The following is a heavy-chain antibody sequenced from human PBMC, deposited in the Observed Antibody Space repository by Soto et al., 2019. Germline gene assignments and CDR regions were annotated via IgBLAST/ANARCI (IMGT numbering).Heavy chain of an antibody. CDR2: ISSNGGST. Sequence: GGSLRLSCAASGFTFSDYYIHWVRQAPGKGLEYVSAISSNGGSTYYADSVKGRFTISRDNSKNTLYLQMSSLRAEDTAVYYCVKTLQYSYGLPHWGQGTLVTVSS. CDR3: VKTLQYSYGLPH. V-gene: IGHV3-64D*06. D-gene: IGHD5-18*01. J-gene: IGHJ4*02. CDR1: GFTFSDYY.